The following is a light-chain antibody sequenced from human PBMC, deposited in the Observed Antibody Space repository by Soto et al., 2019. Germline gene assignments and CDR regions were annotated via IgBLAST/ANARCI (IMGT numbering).Light chain of an antibody. CDR1: SSSIGSNT. V-gene: IGLV1-44*01. J-gene: IGLJ3*02. CDR3: AAWDDSLNGPV. CDR2: SNY. Sequence: QSVLTQPPSASGTPGQRVTISCSGSSSSIGSNTVNWYRQLPATAPKLLIYSNYQRPSGVPDRFSGSKSGTSASLAITGLQSEDEADYYCAAWDDSLNGPVFGGGTKLTVI.